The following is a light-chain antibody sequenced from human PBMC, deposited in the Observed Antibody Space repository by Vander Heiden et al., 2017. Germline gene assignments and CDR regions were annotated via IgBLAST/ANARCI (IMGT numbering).Light chain of an antibody. CDR2: DVS. V-gene: IGLV2-14*01. CDR1: SSDVGGYNY. CDR3: SSYTSSSTLV. Sequence: QSALTQPASVSGSPGQSITISCPGTSSDVGGYNYVSWYQQHPGNAPKLMIYDVSKRPSGVSNRFSGSKSGTTASLTISGLQAEDEADYYCSSYTSSSTLVFGGGTKLTGL. J-gene: IGLJ3*02.